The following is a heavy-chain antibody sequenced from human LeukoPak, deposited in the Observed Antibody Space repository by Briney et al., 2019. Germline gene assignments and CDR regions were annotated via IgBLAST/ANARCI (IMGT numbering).Heavy chain of an antibody. Sequence: GGSLRLSCAASGFTFSAYSMNWVRQAPGKGLEWVSAISGSGGSTYYADSVKGRFTISRDNSKNTLYLQMNSLRAEDTAMYYCAKDRIVGVISGIDYWGQGTLVTVSS. J-gene: IGHJ4*02. CDR3: AKDRIVGVISGIDY. V-gene: IGHV3-23*01. CDR2: ISGSGGST. D-gene: IGHD3-10*01. CDR1: GFTFSAYS.